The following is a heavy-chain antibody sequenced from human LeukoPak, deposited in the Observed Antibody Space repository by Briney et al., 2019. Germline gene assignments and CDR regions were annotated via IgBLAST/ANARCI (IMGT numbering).Heavy chain of an antibody. V-gene: IGHV4-39*01. CDR2: IYYSGRN. Sequence: SETLSLTCTVSGGSISSNSYYWGWIRQPPGKGLEWIGNIYYSGRNYYNPSLKIRVTISVDTSKNPCSRKLSSVTAADTAVYYGARPVPSRLGWFDPWGQGTLVTVSS. J-gene: IGHJ5*02. CDR1: GGSISSNSYY. D-gene: IGHD1-1*01. CDR3: ARPVPSRLGWFDP.